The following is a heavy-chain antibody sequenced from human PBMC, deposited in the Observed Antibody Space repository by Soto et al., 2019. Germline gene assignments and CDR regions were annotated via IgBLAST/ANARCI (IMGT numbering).Heavy chain of an antibody. Sequence: GESLKISCKGSGYSVTSYRSGRVRQMPGKGLECMGIIYPGDSDTRYSPSFQGQVTISADKSIITAYLQWRSLKASDTAMYYCAGGGVRGVITRTRDYYGMDVWGQGTTVTVSS. D-gene: IGHD3-10*01. CDR2: IYPGDSDT. CDR1: GYSVTSYR. J-gene: IGHJ6*02. CDR3: AGGGVRGVITRTRDYYGMDV. V-gene: IGHV5-51*01.